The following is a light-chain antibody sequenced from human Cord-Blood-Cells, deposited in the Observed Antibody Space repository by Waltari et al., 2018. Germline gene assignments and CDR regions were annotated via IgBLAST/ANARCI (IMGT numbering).Light chain of an antibody. V-gene: IGKV1-39*01. Sequence: NEMTHHLSPLSQSLGDRVTITCWASQSISSYLNWYQQKPGKAPKLLIYAASSLQSGVPSRFSGSGSGTDFTLTISSLQPEDFATYYCQQSYSTLTFGPGTKVDIK. CDR2: AAS. CDR1: QSISSY. J-gene: IGKJ3*01. CDR3: QQSYSTLT.